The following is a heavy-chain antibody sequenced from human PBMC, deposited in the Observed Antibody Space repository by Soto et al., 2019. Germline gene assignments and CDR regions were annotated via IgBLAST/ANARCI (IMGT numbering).Heavy chain of an antibody. CDR3: ATQGRGYSYGFHYYYGMDV. CDR1: GGTFSSYA. J-gene: IGHJ6*02. D-gene: IGHD5-18*01. V-gene: IGHV1-69*01. Sequence: QVQLVQSGAEVKKPGSSVKVSCKASGGTFSSYAISWVRQAPGQGLEWMGGIIPSFGTANYAQKFQGRVTITADESTSTAYMELSSLRSEDTAVYYCATQGRGYSYGFHYYYGMDVWGQGTTVTVSS. CDR2: IIPSFGTA.